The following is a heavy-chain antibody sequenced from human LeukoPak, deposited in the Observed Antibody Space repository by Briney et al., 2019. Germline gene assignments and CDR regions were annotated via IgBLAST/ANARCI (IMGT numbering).Heavy chain of an antibody. CDR2: ISGSGGTK. J-gene: IGHJ4*02. Sequence: GGSLRLSCAASGDTFSDYAMSWVRQAPRRGLVWVSTISGSGGTKYYADSVKGRFTISRDNSKNTVYLQMNSLRPEDTAIYYCAKAVSSWYGDCHYWGQGTLVTVSS. V-gene: IGHV3-23*01. D-gene: IGHD6-13*01. CDR1: GDTFSDYA. CDR3: AKAVSSWYGDCHY.